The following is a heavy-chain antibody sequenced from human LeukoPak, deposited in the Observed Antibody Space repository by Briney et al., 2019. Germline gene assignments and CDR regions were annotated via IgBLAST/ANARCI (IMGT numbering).Heavy chain of an antibody. Sequence: GGSLRLSCAASGFTFSSYGMHWVRQAPGKGLEWVAVIWYDGSNKYYADSVKGRFTISRDNSQNTLYLQMNSLRAEDTAVYYCAKTPVLLWFGEPSSPVDYWGQGTLVTVSS. D-gene: IGHD3-10*01. V-gene: IGHV3-30*02. J-gene: IGHJ4*02. CDR2: IWYDGSNK. CDR1: GFTFSSYG. CDR3: AKTPVLLWFGEPSSPVDY.